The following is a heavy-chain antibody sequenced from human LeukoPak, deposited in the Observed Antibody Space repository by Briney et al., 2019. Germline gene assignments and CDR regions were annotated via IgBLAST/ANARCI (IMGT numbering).Heavy chain of an antibody. D-gene: IGHD5-24*01. CDR2: IYTSGST. V-gene: IGHV4-61*02. J-gene: IGHJ6*03. CDR1: GGSISSGSYY. CDR3: ARDGYNVHYYYMDV. Sequence: SETLSLTCTVSGGSISSGSYYWSWIRQPAGKGLEWIGRIYTSGSTNYNPSLKSRVTISVDTSKNQFSLKLSSVTAADTAVYYCARDGYNVHYYYMDVWGKGTTVTVSS.